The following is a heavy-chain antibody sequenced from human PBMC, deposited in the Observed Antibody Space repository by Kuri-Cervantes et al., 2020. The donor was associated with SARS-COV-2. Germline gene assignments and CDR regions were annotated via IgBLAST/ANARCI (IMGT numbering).Heavy chain of an antibody. J-gene: IGHJ5*02. CDR2: IKQDGSEK. V-gene: IGHV3-7*01. CDR3: AIGGNYWHA. Sequence: GESLKISCAASGFTFSSYWMSWVRQAPGKGLERVANIKQDGSEKYYVDSAKGRFTISRDNAKNSLYLQMNSLRTDDMAVYYCAIGGNYWHAWGQGTLVTVSS. D-gene: IGHD1-1*01. CDR1: GFTFSSYW.